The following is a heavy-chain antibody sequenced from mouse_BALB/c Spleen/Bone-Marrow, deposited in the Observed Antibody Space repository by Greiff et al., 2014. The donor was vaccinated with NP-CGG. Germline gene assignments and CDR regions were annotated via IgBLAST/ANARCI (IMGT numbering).Heavy chain of an antibody. J-gene: IGHJ3*01. CDR1: GYTFTSYW. D-gene: IGHD1-1*01. CDR3: ARRAYGSGYGFAY. V-gene: IGHV1-7*01. CDR2: INPTTGYT. Sequence: QVQLQQSGAELAKPGASAKMSCKASGYTFTSYWMHWVKQRPGQGLEWIGYINPTTGYTEYNQKFKDKATLTADKSSGTAYMQLSSLTSEDSAVYYCARRAYGSGYGFAYWGQGTLVTVSA.